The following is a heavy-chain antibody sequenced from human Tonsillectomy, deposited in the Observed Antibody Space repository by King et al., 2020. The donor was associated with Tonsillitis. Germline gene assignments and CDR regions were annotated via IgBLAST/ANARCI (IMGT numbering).Heavy chain of an antibody. CDR2: ISYSGST. J-gene: IGHJ3*02. CDR1: GGSISSYY. Sequence: QVQLQESGPGLVKPSETLSLTCTVSGGSISSYYWSWIRQPPGKGLEWIGYISYSGSTNYNPSLKSRVTISVDTSKNQFSLNLSSLTAADTAVYYCAKSPSIAMISFYIWGQGTMVTVSS. CDR3: AKSPSIAMISFYI. V-gene: IGHV4-59*01. D-gene: IGHD3-22*01.